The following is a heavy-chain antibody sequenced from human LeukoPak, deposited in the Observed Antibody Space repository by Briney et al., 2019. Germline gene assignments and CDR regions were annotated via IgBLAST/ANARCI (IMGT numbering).Heavy chain of an antibody. J-gene: IGHJ4*02. CDR3: ARRGPYYYDSSGLIDY. D-gene: IGHD3-22*01. CDR1: GYIFTSYW. CDR2: IYPGDSDT. Sequence: GESLKISCKGSGYIFTSYWIGWVRQMPGKGLEWMGIIYPGDSDTRYSPSFQGQVTISADKSISTAYLQWSSLKASDTAMYYCARRGPYYYDSSGLIDYWGQGTLVTVSS. V-gene: IGHV5-51*01.